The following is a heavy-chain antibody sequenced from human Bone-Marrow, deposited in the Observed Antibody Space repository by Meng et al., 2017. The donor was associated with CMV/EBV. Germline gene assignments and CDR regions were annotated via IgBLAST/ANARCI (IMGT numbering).Heavy chain of an antibody. J-gene: IGHJ4*02. CDR2: IRFDVINK. Sequence: GESLKISCETSGFTFSSYDMHWVRQAPGKGLEWVTCIRFDVINKYYADSVQGRFTISRDNSRNTLYLQMNSLTTEDTAVYYCAKAGPNPFDYWGQGTLVTVSS. CDR3: AKAGPNPFDY. V-gene: IGHV3-30*02. D-gene: IGHD3-10*01. CDR1: GFTFSSYD.